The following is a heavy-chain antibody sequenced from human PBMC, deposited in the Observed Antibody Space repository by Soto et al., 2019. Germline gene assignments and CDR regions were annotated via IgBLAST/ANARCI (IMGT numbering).Heavy chain of an antibody. CDR1: GFTFSSYE. CDR3: ATHSGSRGSWFDP. D-gene: IGHD1-26*01. J-gene: IGHJ5*02. Sequence: LRLSCAASGFTFSSYEMNWVRQAPGKGLEWVSYISSSGSTIYYADSVKGRFTISRDNAKNSLYLQMNSLRAEDTAVYYCATHSGSRGSWFDPWGQGTLVTVSS. CDR2: ISSSGSTI. V-gene: IGHV3-48*03.